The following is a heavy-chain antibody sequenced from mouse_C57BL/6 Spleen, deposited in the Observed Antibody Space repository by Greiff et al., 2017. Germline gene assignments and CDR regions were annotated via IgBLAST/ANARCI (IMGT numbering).Heavy chain of an antibody. CDR3: ESLTTVVKDYAMDY. Sequence: QVQLQQSGAELAKPGASVKLSCKASGYTFTSYWMHWVKQRPGQGLEWIGYINPSSGYTKYNQKLKDKSTLTADKSSSTDYMQLSSLTYEDSAVYYCESLTTVVKDYAMDYWGQGTSVTVSS. V-gene: IGHV1-7*01. CDR2: INPSSGYT. CDR1: GYTFTSYW. D-gene: IGHD1-1*01. J-gene: IGHJ4*01.